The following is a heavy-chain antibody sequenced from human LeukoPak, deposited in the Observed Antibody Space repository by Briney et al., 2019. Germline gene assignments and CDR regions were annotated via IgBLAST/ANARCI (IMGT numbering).Heavy chain of an antibody. CDR2: IYVCGRT. J-gene: IGHJ4*02. CDR3: AREPITMIATFGY. D-gene: IGHD3-22*01. V-gene: IGHV4-4*07. Sequence: SETLSLTCSVCGGSISSYYWSWIRQPAGRGLAGVGWIYVCGRTNYNPSLQRRVTMPVDTTKNQFALKVRSVNAADTAVYYRAREPITMIATFGYWGQGTLVTVSS. CDR1: GGSISSYY.